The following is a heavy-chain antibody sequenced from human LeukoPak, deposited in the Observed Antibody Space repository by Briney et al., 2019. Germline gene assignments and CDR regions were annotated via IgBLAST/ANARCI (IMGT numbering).Heavy chain of an antibody. V-gene: IGHV3-53*01. CDR3: ARDDYWSSDY. CDR2: IYSAGST. CDR1: GFTVSYNY. Sequence: GGSLRLSCAASGFTVSYNYMSWVRQAPGKGLEWVSVIYSAGSTYYADSVKGRFTISRDNSKNTLYLQMNSLRAEDTAVYYCARDDYWSSDYWGQGTLVTVSS. J-gene: IGHJ4*02. D-gene: IGHD2-8*02.